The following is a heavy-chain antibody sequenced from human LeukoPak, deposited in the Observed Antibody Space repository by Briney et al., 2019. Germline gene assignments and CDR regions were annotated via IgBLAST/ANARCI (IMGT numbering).Heavy chain of an antibody. V-gene: IGHV3-49*03. CDR2: IRSKAYGETT. CDR3: TRVSYGDYAGAVDY. D-gene: IGHD4-17*01. J-gene: IGHJ4*02. CDR1: GFTFGDYA. Sequence: GRSLRLSCTASGFTFGDYAMSWFRQAPGKGLEWVGFIRSKAYGETTEYAASVKGRFTISRDDSKSIAYLQMNSLKTEDTAVYYCTRVSYGDYAGAVDYWGQGTLVTVSS.